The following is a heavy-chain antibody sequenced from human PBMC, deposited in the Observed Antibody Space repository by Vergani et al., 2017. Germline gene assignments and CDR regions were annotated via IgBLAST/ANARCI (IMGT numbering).Heavy chain of an antibody. CDR2: IYMNGNT. J-gene: IGHJ3*01. CDR1: GGSISSYY. V-gene: IGHV4-4*07. D-gene: IGHD2-2*01. Sequence: QVQLQESGPGLVKPSETLSLTCTVSGGSISSYYWSWIRQPAGKGLEWIGRIYMNGNTNYNPSLKSRVAVSVGTSKNQFSLKLTSVTAADTAIYYCARMTHCSGTTCPGAFDLWGQGTMVTVSA. CDR3: ARMTHCSGTTCPGAFDL.